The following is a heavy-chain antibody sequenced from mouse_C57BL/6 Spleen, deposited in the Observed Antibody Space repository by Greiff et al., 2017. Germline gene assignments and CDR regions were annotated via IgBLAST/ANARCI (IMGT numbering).Heavy chain of an antibody. Sequence: VQLQQSGAELVKPGASVKISCKASGYAFSSYWMNWVKQRPGKGLEWIGQIYPGDGDTNYNGKFKGKATLTADKSSSTAYMQLNSLTSEDSAVDFCARDGYGYDGDYYAMDYWGQGTSVTVSS. CDR1: GYAFSSYW. D-gene: IGHD2-2*01. CDR2: IYPGDGDT. CDR3: ARDGYGYDGDYYAMDY. V-gene: IGHV1-80*01. J-gene: IGHJ4*01.